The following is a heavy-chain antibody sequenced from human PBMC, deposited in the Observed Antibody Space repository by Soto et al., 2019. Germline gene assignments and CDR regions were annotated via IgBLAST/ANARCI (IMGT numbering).Heavy chain of an antibody. V-gene: IGHV3-23*01. D-gene: IGHD2-15*01. CDR1: GFTFRSYA. CDR3: AKDLLSKRGVVAATYFDF. J-gene: IGHJ4*02. Sequence: GSLRLSCAASGFTFRSYAMSWVRQAPGKGLEWVSVISPAGGSTYFADSVKGRFAISRDNSKKMLYLQMNSLRAEDTAVYYCAKDLLSKRGVVAATYFDFWGQGTQVTVSS. CDR2: ISPAGGST.